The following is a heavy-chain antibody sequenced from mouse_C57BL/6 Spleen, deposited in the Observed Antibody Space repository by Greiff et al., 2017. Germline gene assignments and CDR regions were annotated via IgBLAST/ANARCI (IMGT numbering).Heavy chain of an antibody. J-gene: IGHJ4*01. Sequence: EVQLVESGGGLVKPGGSLKLSCAASGFTFSSYAMSWVRQTPEKRLEWVATISDGGSYTYYPDNVKGRFTISRDNAKNNLYLQMSHLKSEDTAMYYCASYDGYSYYAMDYWGQGASVTVSS. CDR3: ASYDGYSYYAMDY. D-gene: IGHD2-3*01. CDR2: ISDGGSYT. V-gene: IGHV5-4*01. CDR1: GFTFSSYA.